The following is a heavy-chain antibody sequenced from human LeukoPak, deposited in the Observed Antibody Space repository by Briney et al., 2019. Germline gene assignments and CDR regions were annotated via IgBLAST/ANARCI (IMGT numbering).Heavy chain of an antibody. D-gene: IGHD6-19*01. V-gene: IGHV3-23*01. CDR1: GFTFSSYA. CDR3: AKGGVSSGFKRPYYFDY. CDR2: ISGSGGST. Sequence: GGSLRLSCAASGFTFSSYAMSWVRQAPGKGLEWVSGISGSGGSTYYADSVKGRFTISRDNSKNTLYLQLNSLRAEDKAVYYCAKGGVSSGFKRPYYFDYWGQGTLVTVSS. J-gene: IGHJ4*02.